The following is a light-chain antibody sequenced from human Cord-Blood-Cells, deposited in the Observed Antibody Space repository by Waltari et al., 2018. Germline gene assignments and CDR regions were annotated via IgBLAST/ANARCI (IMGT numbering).Light chain of an antibody. CDR3: CSYAGSSTXV. J-gene: IGLJ1*01. V-gene: IGLV2-23*01. CDR2: EGS. Sequence: QSALTQPASVSGSPGQSITISCTGTSSDVGSYNLVSWYQQHPGKAPKLMIYEGSKRPSGVSNRFSGSKSGNTASLTISGLQAEDEADYYCCSYAGSSTXVFGTGTKXTVL. CDR1: SSDVGSYNL.